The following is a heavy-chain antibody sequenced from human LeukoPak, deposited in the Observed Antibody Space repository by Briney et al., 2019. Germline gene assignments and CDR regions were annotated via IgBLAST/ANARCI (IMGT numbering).Heavy chain of an antibody. J-gene: IGHJ4*02. CDR1: GGSFSGYY. Sequence: SETLSLTCAVYGGSFSGYYWSWIRQPPGKGLEWIGEINHSGSTNYNPSLKSRVTISVDTSKNQYSLNLSSVTAADTAVYYCARRIWYHDILTAYNIWGQGTPVTVSS. D-gene: IGHD3-9*01. V-gene: IGHV4-34*01. CDR3: ARRIWYHDILTAYNI. CDR2: INHSGST.